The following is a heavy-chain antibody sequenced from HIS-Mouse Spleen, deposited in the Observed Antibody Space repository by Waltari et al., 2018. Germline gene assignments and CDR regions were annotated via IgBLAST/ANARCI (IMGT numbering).Heavy chain of an antibody. D-gene: IGHD6-19*01. CDR3: AKASSGWLDY. CDR2: ISYDGSHK. CDR1: GFTFSSYG. Sequence: QVQLVESGGGVVQPGRSLRLSCAASGFTFSSYGMHWVRQAPGKGLEWVAVISYDGSHKYYADSVKGRFTISRDNSTNTLYLQMNSLRAEDTAVYYCAKASSGWLDYWGQGTLFTVSS. J-gene: IGHJ4*02. V-gene: IGHV3-30*18.